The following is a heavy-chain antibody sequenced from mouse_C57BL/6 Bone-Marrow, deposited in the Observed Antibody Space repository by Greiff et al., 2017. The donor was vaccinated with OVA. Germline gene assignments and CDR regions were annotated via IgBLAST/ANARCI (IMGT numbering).Heavy chain of an antibody. J-gene: IGHJ4*01. CDR1: GYTFTSYG. CDR3: ARRGYYYAMDY. CDR2: IYPRSGNT. V-gene: IGHV1-81*01. Sequence: QVHVKQSGAELARPGASVKLSCKASGYTFTSYGISWVKQRTGQGLEWIGEIYPRSGNTYYNEKFKGKATLTADKSSSTAYMELRSLTSEDSAVYFCARRGYYYAMDYWGQGTSVTVSS.